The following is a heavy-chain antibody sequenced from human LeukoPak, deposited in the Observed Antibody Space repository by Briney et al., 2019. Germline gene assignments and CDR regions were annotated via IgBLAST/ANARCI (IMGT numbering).Heavy chain of an antibody. CDR1: GGSISSGGYY. CDR3: ARTRPYYYGMDV. V-gene: IGHV4-31*03. CDR2: IYYSGST. Sequence: TLSLTCTVSGGSISSGGYYWSWIRQHPGKGLEWIGYIYYSGSTYYNPSLKSRVTISVDTSKNQFSLKLSSVTAADTAVYYCARTRPYYYGMDVWGQGTTVTVSS. J-gene: IGHJ6*02.